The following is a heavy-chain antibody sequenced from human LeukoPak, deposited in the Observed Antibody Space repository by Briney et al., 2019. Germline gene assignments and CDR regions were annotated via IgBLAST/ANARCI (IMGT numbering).Heavy chain of an antibody. Sequence: SCKASGYTFTGYYMHWVRQAPGKGLEWVSSISSSSSHIYYADSVKGRFTISRDNAKNSLYLQMNSLRAEDTAVYYCARDGTNPRPFDYWGQGTLVTVSS. D-gene: IGHD6-13*01. CDR2: ISSSSSHI. J-gene: IGHJ4*02. V-gene: IGHV3-21*01. CDR3: ARDGTNPRPFDY. CDR1: GYTFTGYY.